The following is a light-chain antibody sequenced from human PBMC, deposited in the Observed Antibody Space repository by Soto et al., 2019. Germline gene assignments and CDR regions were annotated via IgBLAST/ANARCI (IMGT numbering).Light chain of an antibody. CDR3: CSFARSTTFYV. Sequence: LTQPASVSGSPGQSITISCSGTSSDVGSSNLVSWYQQHPGKAPKLIIFEGDRRPSGVSGRFSGSKSGNTASLTISGLQAEDEADYYCCSFARSTTFYVFGTGTKVTVL. CDR2: EGD. V-gene: IGLV2-23*01. CDR1: SSDVGSSNL. J-gene: IGLJ1*01.